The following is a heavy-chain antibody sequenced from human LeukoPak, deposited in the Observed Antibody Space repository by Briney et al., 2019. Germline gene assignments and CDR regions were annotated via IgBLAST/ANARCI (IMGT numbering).Heavy chain of an antibody. Sequence: GGSLRLSCAASGFTFSSYSMNWVRQAPGKGLEWVSSISSSSSYIYYADSVKGRFTISRDNAKNSLYLQMNSLGAEDTAVYYCARDRWFGVTLYGMDVWGQGTTVTVSS. D-gene: IGHD3-10*01. CDR1: GFTFSSYS. CDR3: ARDRWFGVTLYGMDV. CDR2: ISSSSSYI. J-gene: IGHJ6*02. V-gene: IGHV3-21*01.